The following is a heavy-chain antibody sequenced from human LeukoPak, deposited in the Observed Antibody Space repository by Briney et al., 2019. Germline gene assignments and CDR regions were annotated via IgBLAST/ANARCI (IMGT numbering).Heavy chain of an antibody. V-gene: IGHV4-39*07. Sequence: PSETLSLTCTVSGGSISSGSYYWGWIRQPPGKGLEWIGSMYHSGITYNNPSLKSRVTISLDTSKNQFSLNLSSVTAADTAVYYCARDPHHDEYGDEGFDYWGQGTLVTVSS. CDR3: ARDPHHDEYGDEGFDY. CDR1: GGSISSGSYY. D-gene: IGHD4-17*01. J-gene: IGHJ4*02. CDR2: MYHSGIT.